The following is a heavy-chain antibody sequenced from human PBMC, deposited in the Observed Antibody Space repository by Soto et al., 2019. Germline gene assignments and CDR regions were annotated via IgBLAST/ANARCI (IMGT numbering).Heavy chain of an antibody. CDR2: IIPILGIA. CDR3: ARGKMKSGWDLSPSLSYYYGMDV. D-gene: IGHD6-19*01. Sequence: QVQLVQSGAEVKKPGSSVKVSCKASGGTFSSYTISWVRQAPGQGLEWMGRIIPILGIANYAQKFQGRVTITADKSTSTAYMELSSLRSEDTAVYYCARGKMKSGWDLSPSLSYYYGMDVWGQGTTVTVSS. J-gene: IGHJ6*02. CDR1: GGTFSSYT. V-gene: IGHV1-69*02.